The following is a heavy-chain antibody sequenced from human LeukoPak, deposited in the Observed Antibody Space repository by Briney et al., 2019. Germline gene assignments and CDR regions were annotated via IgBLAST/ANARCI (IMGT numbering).Heavy chain of an antibody. J-gene: IGHJ2*01. CDR3: VREVWYFDI. V-gene: IGHV4-34*01. Sequence: SETLSLTCTLYGASFYDYYWTWIRQSPGKGLEWIGEINDSGTTKYSPSLGSRVTISLDTSKNQFSLKLTSVAAADTGVYYCVREVWYFDIWGRGTLVTVSS. CDR1: GASFYDYY. CDR2: INDSGTT.